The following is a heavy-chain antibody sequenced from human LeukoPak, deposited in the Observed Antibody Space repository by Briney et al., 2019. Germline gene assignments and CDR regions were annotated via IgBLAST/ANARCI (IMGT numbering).Heavy chain of an antibody. CDR1: GYTFTSYG. J-gene: IGHJ4*02. Sequence: ASVKVSCKASGYTFTSYGISWVRQAPGQGLEWMGWISAYNSNTNYAQKLQGRVTMTTDTSTSTAYMELRSLRSDDTAVYYCARDPLGVAVAGVDYWGQGTLVTVSS. V-gene: IGHV1-18*01. CDR3: ARDPLGVAVAGVDY. CDR2: ISAYNSNT. D-gene: IGHD6-19*01.